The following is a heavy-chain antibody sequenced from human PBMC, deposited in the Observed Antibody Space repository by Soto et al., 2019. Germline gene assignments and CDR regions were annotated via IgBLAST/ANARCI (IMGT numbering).Heavy chain of an antibody. CDR2: IKQDGSEK. CDR3: ARSRPNIVVVPAASSYNWFDP. V-gene: IGHV3-7*05. Sequence: GGSLRLSCAASGFTFSSYLMSWVRQAPGKGLEWVANIKQDGSEKYYVDSVKGRFTISRDNAKNSLYLQMNSLRAEDTAVYYCARSRPNIVVVPAASSYNWFDPWGQGTLVTVS. CDR1: GFTFSSYL. D-gene: IGHD2-2*01. J-gene: IGHJ5*02.